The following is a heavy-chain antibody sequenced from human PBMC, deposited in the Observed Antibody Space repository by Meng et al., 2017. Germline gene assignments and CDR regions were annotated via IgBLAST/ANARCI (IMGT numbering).Heavy chain of an antibody. D-gene: IGHD3-10*01. CDR2: INSDGSST. Sequence: GESLKISCAASGFTFSSYWMHWVRQAPGKGLVWVSRINSDGSSTSYADSVKGRFTISRDNAKNTLYLQMNSLRAEDTAVYYCAILAAEGLWFGELYYFDYWGQGNLVNVAS. V-gene: IGHV3-74*01. CDR1: GFTFSSYW. CDR3: AILAAEGLWFGELYYFDY. J-gene: IGHJ4*02.